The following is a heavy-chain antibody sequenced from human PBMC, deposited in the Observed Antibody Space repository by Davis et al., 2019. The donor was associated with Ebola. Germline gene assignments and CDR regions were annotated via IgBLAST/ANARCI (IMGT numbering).Heavy chain of an antibody. CDR3: ARGRDYIWGSYRFGY. V-gene: IGHV4-34*01. J-gene: IGHJ4*02. CDR1: GGSFSGYY. D-gene: IGHD3-16*02. CDR2: INHSGST. Sequence: SETLSLTCAVYGGSFSGYYWSWIRRPPGKGLEWIGAINHSGSTNYNPSLKSRVTISVDTSKNQFSLKLSSVTAADTAVYYCARGRDYIWGSYRFGYWGQGTLVTVSS.